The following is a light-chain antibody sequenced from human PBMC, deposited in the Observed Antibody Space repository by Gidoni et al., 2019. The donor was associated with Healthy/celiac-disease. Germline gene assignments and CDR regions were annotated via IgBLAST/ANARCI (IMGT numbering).Light chain of an antibody. CDR2: DAS. V-gene: IGKV1-5*01. CDR3: QQYNSYSYT. J-gene: IGKJ2*01. Sequence: DIQMTQSPSTLSASVGDRVTITCRASQSISSWLAWYQQKPGKAPKLLIYDASSLESGVPSRFSGSGSGTEFTLTISRLQTDDFATYYCQQYNSYSYTFGQGTKLEIK. CDR1: QSISSW.